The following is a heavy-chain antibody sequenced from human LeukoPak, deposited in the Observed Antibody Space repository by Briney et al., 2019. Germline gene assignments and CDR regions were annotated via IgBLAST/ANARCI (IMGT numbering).Heavy chain of an antibody. Sequence: GGSLRLSCVASGFIFSSFSMNWVRQAPGKGLEWVSSISGNSLYTSYADSLKGRFTISRDNAKNSLYLQMNSLRAEDTAVYYCATRGDSRGYYSDSWGQGTLVTVSS. D-gene: IGHD3-22*01. CDR2: ISGNSLYT. CDR3: ATRGDSRGYYSDS. V-gene: IGHV3-21*01. J-gene: IGHJ4*02. CDR1: GFIFSSFS.